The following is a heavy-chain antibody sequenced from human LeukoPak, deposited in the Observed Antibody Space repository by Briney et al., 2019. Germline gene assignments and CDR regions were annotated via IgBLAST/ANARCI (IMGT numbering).Heavy chain of an antibody. CDR3: ARDLRRPPGY. CDR1: GFTFGSYS. J-gene: IGHJ4*02. Sequence: GGSLRLSCAASGFTFGSYSMNWVRQAPGKGLEWVSSISSSSSYIYYADSVKGRFTISRDNAKNSLYLQMNSLRAEDTAVYYCARDLRRPPGYWGQGTLVTVSS. V-gene: IGHV3-21*01. CDR2: ISSSSSYI.